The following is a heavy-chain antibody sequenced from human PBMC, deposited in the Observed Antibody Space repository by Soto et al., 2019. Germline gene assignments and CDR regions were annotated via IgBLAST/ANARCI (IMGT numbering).Heavy chain of an antibody. CDR1: GFTFSTYI. J-gene: IGHJ4*02. Sequence: GGSMRLSCAASGFTFSTYIMNWLSQTPERGLEWVSTITESGRNTYYAASVKGRFSISRDDPKNTLYLQMDSLRPEDTALYYCTTADVVMTGADYYGYWGRGTLVTVSS. V-gene: IGHV3-23*01. CDR2: ITESGRNT. D-gene: IGHD3-9*01. CDR3: TTADVVMTGADYYGY.